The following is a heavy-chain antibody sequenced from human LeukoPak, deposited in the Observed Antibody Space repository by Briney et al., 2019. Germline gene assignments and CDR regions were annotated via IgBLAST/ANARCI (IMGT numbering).Heavy chain of an antibody. CDR2: IDPNNGGT. CDR3: ARDLDFWSGHDAFDI. CDR1: GYTFTGYY. D-gene: IGHD3-3*01. Sequence: ASVKVSCMPSGYTFTGYYIHWVRQAPGQGLEWLGWIDPNNGGTNYAQKFQGRVTMTRDTSISTAYMELSRLRSDDTAVYYCARDLDFWSGHDAFDIWGQGTMVTVSS. J-gene: IGHJ3*02. V-gene: IGHV1-2*02.